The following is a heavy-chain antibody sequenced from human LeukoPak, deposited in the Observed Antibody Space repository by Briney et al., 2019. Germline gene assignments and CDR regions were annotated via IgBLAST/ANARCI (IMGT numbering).Heavy chain of an antibody. D-gene: IGHD2-15*01. CDR2: ISADGRST. Sequence: GGSLRLSCAASGFTFDNYAIHWVRQVPGKSLEWVSLISADGRSTYYADSVKGRFTISRVNSKSSLYLQMRSLTTEDTAVYYCAKDSGWQLLRAEYFQHWGPGTLVTVSS. V-gene: IGHV3-43*02. CDR1: GFTFDNYA. J-gene: IGHJ1*01. CDR3: AKDSGWQLLRAEYFQH.